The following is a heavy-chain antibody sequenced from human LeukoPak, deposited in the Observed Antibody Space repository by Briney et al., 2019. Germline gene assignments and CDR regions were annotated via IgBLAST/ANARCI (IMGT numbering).Heavy chain of an antibody. CDR3: ARVVVVGYWYFDL. Sequence: PSETLSLTCTLSGGSISNYYWSWIRQPAEKGVEWIGLISTSGSTKSNPSLKSRVTMSVDTSKNQFSLKLSSVTAADTALYYCARVVVVGYWYFDLWGRGTLVTVSS. J-gene: IGHJ2*01. D-gene: IGHD3-22*01. CDR1: GGSISNYY. V-gene: IGHV4-4*07. CDR2: ISTSGST.